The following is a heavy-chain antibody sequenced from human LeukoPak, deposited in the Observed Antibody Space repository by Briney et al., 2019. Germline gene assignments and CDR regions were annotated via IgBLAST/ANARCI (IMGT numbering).Heavy chain of an antibody. D-gene: IGHD5-12*01. CDR3: AKTIIVALEAFDI. Sequence: GGSLRLSCAASGFTFSSYAMSWVRQAPGKGVEGVSAISGSGGSTYYADSVKGRFTISRDHSKNTLYLQMNSLRPEDTAVYYCAKTIIVALEAFDIWGQGTMVTVSS. CDR1: GFTFSSYA. CDR2: ISGSGGST. J-gene: IGHJ3*02. V-gene: IGHV3-23*01.